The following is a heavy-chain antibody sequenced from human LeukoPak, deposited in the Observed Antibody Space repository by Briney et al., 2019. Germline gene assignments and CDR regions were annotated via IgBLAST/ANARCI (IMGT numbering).Heavy chain of an antibody. CDR1: GYTFTSYG. V-gene: IGHV1-18*04. D-gene: IGHD6-19*01. J-gene: IGHJ4*02. CDR2: INAYNGNT. Sequence: ASVKVSCKASGYTFTSYGISWVRQAPGQGLEWMGWINAYNGNTNYAQKLQGRVTMTTDTSTGTAYMELRSLRSDDTAVYYCARSFRGQWLVRYYFDYWGQGTLVTVSS. CDR3: ARSFRGQWLVRYYFDY.